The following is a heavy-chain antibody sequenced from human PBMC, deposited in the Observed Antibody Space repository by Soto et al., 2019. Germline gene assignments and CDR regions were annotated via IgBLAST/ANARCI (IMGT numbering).Heavy chain of an antibody. J-gene: IGHJ4*02. V-gene: IGHV3-48*03. CDR1: GFTFSSYE. Sequence: EVQLVESGGGLVQPGGSLRLSCAASGFTFSSYEMNWVRQAPGKGLEWVSYISSSGSTIYYADSVKGRFTISRDNAKNSLYLQMNSLRAEDTAVYYCARTYYYGAGTADPEIDYWGQGTLVTVSS. CDR3: ARTYYYGAGTADPEIDY. D-gene: IGHD3-10*01. CDR2: ISSSGSTI.